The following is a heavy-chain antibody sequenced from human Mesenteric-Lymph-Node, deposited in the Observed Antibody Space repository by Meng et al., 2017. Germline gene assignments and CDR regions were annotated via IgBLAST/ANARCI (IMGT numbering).Heavy chain of an antibody. CDR2: IYHSGRT. J-gene: IGHJ4*02. D-gene: IGHD4-17*01. CDR1: GGSIRNDQW. CDR3: TTLYGDSIS. Sequence: QQQLKGAGPGLVKPSATLSLTCTISGGSIRNDQWWSWVRQAPGKGLEWIGEIYHSGRTNYNPSVKSRVSMSVDKSQNHFSLRLSSVTAADTAVYYCTTLYGDSISWGQGTLVTVSS. V-gene: IGHV4-4*02.